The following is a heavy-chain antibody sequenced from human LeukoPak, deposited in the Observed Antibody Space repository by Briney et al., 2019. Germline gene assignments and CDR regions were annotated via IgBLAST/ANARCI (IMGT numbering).Heavy chain of an antibody. Sequence: PGRSLRLSCAASGFTFSSYGMHWVRQAPGKGLEWVSLISWDGGSTYYADSVKGRFTTSRDNSKNSLYLQMNSLRTEDTALYYCAKGRDIAVAGGGFDYWGQGTLVTVSS. D-gene: IGHD6-19*01. CDR3: AKGRDIAVAGGGFDY. CDR2: ISWDGGST. V-gene: IGHV3-43*01. J-gene: IGHJ4*02. CDR1: GFTFSSYG.